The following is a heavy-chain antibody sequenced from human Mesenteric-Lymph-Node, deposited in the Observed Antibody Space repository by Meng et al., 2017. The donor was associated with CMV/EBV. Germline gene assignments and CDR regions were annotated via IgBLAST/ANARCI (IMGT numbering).Heavy chain of an antibody. CDR1: GGSFSGYY. CDR3: ARGRGVGY. J-gene: IGHJ4*02. V-gene: IGHV4-34*01. CDR2: INHSGST. D-gene: IGHD1-26*01. Sequence: SETLSLTCAVYGGSFSGYYWSWIRQPPGKGLEWTGEINHSGSTNYNPSLKSRVTISVDTSKNQFSLKLSSVTAADTAVYYCARGRGVGYWGQGTLVTVSS.